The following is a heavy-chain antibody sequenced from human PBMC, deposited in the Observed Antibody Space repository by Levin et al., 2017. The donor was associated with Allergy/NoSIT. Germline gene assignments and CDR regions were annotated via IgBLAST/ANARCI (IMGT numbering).Heavy chain of an antibody. CDR3: ARGRGDYDSSGSLDY. CDR1: GGSISSGDYY. V-gene: IGHV4-30-4*01. J-gene: IGHJ4*02. D-gene: IGHD3-22*01. Sequence: SETLSLTCTVSGGSISSGDYYWSWIRQPPGKGLEWIGYIYYSGSTYYNPSLKSRVTISVDTSKNQFSLKLSSVTAADTAVYYCARGRGDYDSSGSLDYWGQGTLVTVSS. CDR2: IYYSGST.